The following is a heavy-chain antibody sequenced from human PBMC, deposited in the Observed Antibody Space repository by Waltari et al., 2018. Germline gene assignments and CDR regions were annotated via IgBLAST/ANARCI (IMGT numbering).Heavy chain of an antibody. CDR2: IYHSGST. CDR1: GYSIRRGYY. J-gene: IGHJ4*02. D-gene: IGHD3-10*01. CDR3: ARWVRGANRHDY. V-gene: IGHV4-38-2*01. Sequence: QVQLQESGPGLVKPSATLSRPCAVLGYSIRRGYYRGWIRQPPGKGQEWIGSIYHSGSTYYNPSLKSRVTISVDTSKNQFSLKLSSVTAADTAVYYCARWVRGANRHDYWGQGTLVTVSS.